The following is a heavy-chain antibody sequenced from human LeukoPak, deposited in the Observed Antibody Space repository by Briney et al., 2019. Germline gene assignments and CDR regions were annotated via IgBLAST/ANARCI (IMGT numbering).Heavy chain of an antibody. CDR3: ARGEIVAVAGTTGGYYYYGMDV. D-gene: IGHD6-19*01. J-gene: IGHJ6*04. CDR2: IIPIFGTA. CDR1: GGTFSSYA. Sequence: LVKVSCKASGGTFSSYAISWVRQAPGQGLEWMGGIIPIFGTANYAQKFQGRVTITADESTSTAYMELSSLSSEDTAVYYCARGEIVAVAGTTGGYYYYGMDVWGKGTTVTVSS. V-gene: IGHV1-69*01.